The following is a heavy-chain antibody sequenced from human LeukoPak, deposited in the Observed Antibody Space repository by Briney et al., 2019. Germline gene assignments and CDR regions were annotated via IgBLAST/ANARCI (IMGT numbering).Heavy chain of an antibody. Sequence: PGGSLRLSCAASGFTLSSYWMSWVRQAPGKGLEWVSSISSSSTYIYYADSVKGRFTISRDNAKNSLYLQMNSLRAEDTAVYYCARGRGYCSSTSCQNWFDPWGQGTLVTVSS. CDR1: GFTLSSYW. V-gene: IGHV3-21*01. CDR2: ISSSSTYI. J-gene: IGHJ5*02. CDR3: ARGRGYCSSTSCQNWFDP. D-gene: IGHD2-2*01.